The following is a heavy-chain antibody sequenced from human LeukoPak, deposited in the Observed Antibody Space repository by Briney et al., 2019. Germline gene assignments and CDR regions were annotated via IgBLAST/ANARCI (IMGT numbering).Heavy chain of an antibody. V-gene: IGHV3-21*01. CDR3: ARDGAGHYFDY. D-gene: IGHD1-14*01. J-gene: IGHJ4*02. CDR1: GFTFGGFY. Sequence: GGSLRLSCAASGFTFGGFYMNWVRQAPGKGLEWVASISSSSSYIYNADSVKGRFTISRDNAKNSLYLQMDSLRAEDTAVYYCARDGAGHYFDYWGQGALVTVSS. CDR2: ISSSSSYI.